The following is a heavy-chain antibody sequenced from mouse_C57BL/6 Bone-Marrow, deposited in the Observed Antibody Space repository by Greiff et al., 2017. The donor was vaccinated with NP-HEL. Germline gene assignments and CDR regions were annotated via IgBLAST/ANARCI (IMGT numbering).Heavy chain of an antibody. J-gene: IGHJ3*01. CDR1: GYTFTSYW. CDR3: ARSLLLPPGENWFAY. CDR2: INPSSGYP. Sequence: QVQLQQSGAELAKPGASVKLSCKASGYTFTSYWMHWVKQRPGQGLEWIGYINPSSGYPKYNQKFKDKATLTADKSSSTAYMQLSSLTYEDSAVYYCARSLLLPPGENWFAYWGQGTLVTVSA. V-gene: IGHV1-7*01. D-gene: IGHD1-1*01.